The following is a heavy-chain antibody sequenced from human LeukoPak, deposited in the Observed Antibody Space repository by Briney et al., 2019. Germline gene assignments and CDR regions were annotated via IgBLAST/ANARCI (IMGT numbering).Heavy chain of an antibody. D-gene: IGHD3-10*01. CDR3: ARAHGSGSYYEYNWFDP. Sequence: PSGTLSLTCTVSGVSVSSGSYYWSWIRQPPGKGLEWIGYIYYSGSTNYNPPLKSRVTISVDTSKNQFSLKLSSVTAADTAVYYCARAHGSGSYYEYNWFDPWGQGTLVTVSS. CDR1: GVSVSSGSYY. V-gene: IGHV4-61*01. J-gene: IGHJ5*02. CDR2: IYYSGST.